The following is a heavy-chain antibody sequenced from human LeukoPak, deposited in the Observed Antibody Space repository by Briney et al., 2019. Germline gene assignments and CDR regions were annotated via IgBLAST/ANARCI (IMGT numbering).Heavy chain of an antibody. J-gene: IGHJ4*02. V-gene: IGHV3-23*01. D-gene: IGHD5-24*01. CDR3: AKDRGWLQERRGFDY. CDR2: ISGSGGST. CDR1: GFTFSSYG. Sequence: GGTLRLSCAASGFTFSSYGMSWVRQAPGKGLEWVSAISGSGGSTYYADSVKGRFTISRDNSKNTLYLQMNSLRAEDTAVYYCAKDRGWLQERRGFDYWGQGTLVTVSS.